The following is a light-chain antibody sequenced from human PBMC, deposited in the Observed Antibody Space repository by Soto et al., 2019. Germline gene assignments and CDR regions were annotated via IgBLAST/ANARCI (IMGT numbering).Light chain of an antibody. CDR1: SSDVGGYNY. Sequence: QSVLTQPASVSGSPGQSITISCTGTSSDVGGYNYVSWYQQHPGKAPKLMIYDVSNRPSGVSNRFSGSKSGNTAFLTISGLQAEDEADYYCSSYTSSSTGVFGTGTKVNV. J-gene: IGLJ1*01. CDR3: SSYTSSSTGV. V-gene: IGLV2-14*01. CDR2: DVS.